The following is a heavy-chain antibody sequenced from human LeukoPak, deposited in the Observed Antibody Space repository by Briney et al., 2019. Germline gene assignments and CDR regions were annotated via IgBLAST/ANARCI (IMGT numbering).Heavy chain of an antibody. J-gene: IGHJ4*02. CDR3: ARGSPASGRFPFNY. Sequence: ASVKVSCKASGYTFTDYYMHWVRQAPGQGLEWMGWISPNSGDTKYAQNFRGEVTMTRDTSISTAYMELNNLNSDDTAVYYCARGSPASGRFPFNYWGQGTLVTVSS. V-gene: IGHV1-2*02. CDR1: GYTFTDYY. CDR2: ISPNSGDT. D-gene: IGHD6-19*01.